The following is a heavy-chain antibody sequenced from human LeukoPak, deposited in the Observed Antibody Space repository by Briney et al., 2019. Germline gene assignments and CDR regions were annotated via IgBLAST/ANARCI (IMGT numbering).Heavy chain of an antibody. D-gene: IGHD3-10*01. V-gene: IGHV1-69*05. J-gene: IGHJ4*02. CDR3: ARVGDGSGSYPHPFDY. CDR1: GGTFSSSA. CDR2: IIPIFGTA. Sequence: SVKVSYKASGGTFSSSAISWVRQAPGQGLEWMGGIIPIFGTANYAQKFQGRVTITTDESTSTAYMELSSLRSEDTAVYYCARVGDGSGSYPHPFDYWGQGSLVTVSS.